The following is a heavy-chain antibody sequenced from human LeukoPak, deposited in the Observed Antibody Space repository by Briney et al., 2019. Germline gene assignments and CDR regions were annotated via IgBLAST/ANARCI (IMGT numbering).Heavy chain of an antibody. J-gene: IGHJ4*02. CDR2: INHSGST. V-gene: IGHV4-39*07. CDR3: ARGRRYYYDSSGYYYSRFDY. CDR1: SGSISNSNYY. Sequence: PSETLSLTCSVTSGSISNSNYYWGWIRQPPGKGLEWIGEINHSGSTNYNPSLKSRVTISVDTSKNQFSLKLSSVTAADTAVYYCARGRRYYYDSSGYYYSRFDYWGQGTLVTVSS. D-gene: IGHD3-22*01.